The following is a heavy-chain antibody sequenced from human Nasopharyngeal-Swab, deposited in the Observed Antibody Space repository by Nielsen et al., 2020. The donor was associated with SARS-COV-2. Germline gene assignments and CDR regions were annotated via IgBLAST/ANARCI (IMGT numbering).Heavy chain of an antibody. Sequence: PGKGLEWIGYIYYSGSTNYNPSLKSRVTISVDTSKNQFSLKLSSVTAADTAVYYCAREHREASYDFWSGYYDYWGQGTLVTVSS. CDR3: AREHREASYDFWSGYYDY. J-gene: IGHJ4*02. CDR2: IYYSGST. V-gene: IGHV4-59*13. D-gene: IGHD3-3*01.